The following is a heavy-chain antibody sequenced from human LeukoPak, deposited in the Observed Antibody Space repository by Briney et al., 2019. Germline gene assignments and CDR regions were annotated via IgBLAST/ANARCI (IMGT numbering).Heavy chain of an antibody. J-gene: IGHJ5*02. Sequence: GESLKISCKGSGYSFTSYWIGWVRQMPGKGLEWMGISYPRDSDTRYSPSFQGQVTISADKSISTAYLQWSSLKASDTAMYYCARGGYCSSTSCQPTDWFDPWGQATLVTVSS. V-gene: IGHV5-51*01. CDR3: ARGGYCSSTSCQPTDWFDP. D-gene: IGHD2-2*01. CDR2: SYPRDSDT. CDR1: GYSFTSYW.